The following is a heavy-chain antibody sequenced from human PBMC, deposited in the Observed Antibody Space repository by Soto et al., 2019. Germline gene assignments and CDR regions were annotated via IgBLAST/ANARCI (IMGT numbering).Heavy chain of an antibody. V-gene: IGHV1-46*03. J-gene: IGHJ4*02. CDR3: ATPKTETGYCSGGSCYRLDY. Sequence: QVQLVQSGAEVKKPGASVKVSCKASGYTFTSYYMHWVRQAPGQGLEWMGIINPSGGSTSYAQKFQGRVTMTRDTSTSTVYMELSSLRSEDTAVYYCATPKTETGYCSGGSCYRLDYWGQGTLVTVSS. CDR1: GYTFTSYY. CDR2: INPSGGST. D-gene: IGHD2-15*01.